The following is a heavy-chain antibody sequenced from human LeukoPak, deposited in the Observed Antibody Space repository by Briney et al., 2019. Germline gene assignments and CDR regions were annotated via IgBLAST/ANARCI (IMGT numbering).Heavy chain of an antibody. V-gene: IGHV3-30*18. CDR2: ISPDGNRE. J-gene: IGHJ4*02. D-gene: IGHD1/OR15-1a*01. CDR1: GFTFSIFG. Sequence: GGSLRLSCAASGFTFSIFGIHWVRQAPGKGLEWVAAISPDGNREYYTESMKGRFTVSRDNSNNMIYLQINSLRGDDSAVYYCAKINNVDDFWGQGTLVTVSS. CDR3: AKINNVDDF.